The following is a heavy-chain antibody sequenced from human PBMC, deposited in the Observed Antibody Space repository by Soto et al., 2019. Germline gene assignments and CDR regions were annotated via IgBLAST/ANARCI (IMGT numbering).Heavy chain of an antibody. CDR1: GFSFSAHG. CDR3: ERDDRFVDNGLDH. D-gene: IGHD1-1*01. J-gene: IGHJ4*02. CDR2: INDGSEE. V-gene: IGHV3-33*01. Sequence: QVQLVESGGGVVRPGTSLRLSCAATGFSFSAHGMHWVRQAPGKGLEWLAVINDGSEEGYADSVRGRFTISRDNARIILYLHMDNLRAEESALYDCERDDRFVDNGLDHWGQGTLVTVSS.